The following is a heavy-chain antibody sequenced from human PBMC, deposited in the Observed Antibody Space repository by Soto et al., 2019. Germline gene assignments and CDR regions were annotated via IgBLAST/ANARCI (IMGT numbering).Heavy chain of an antibody. CDR3: AKKGLGSLATYCITGDCHYAFDI. CDR1: GFTFGNYA. D-gene: IGHD2-8*01. J-gene: IGHJ3*02. V-gene: IGHV3-23*01. CDR2: ISGGGDGT. Sequence: EVQLLESGGGLVQPGGSLRLSCAASGFTFGNYAMIWVRQAPGKGLEWVSTISGGGDGTYYADSVRGRFTISRENSRNTVYLQMNSLRAEDTAVYYCAKKGLGSLATYCITGDCHYAFDIGGQGTMVTVSS.